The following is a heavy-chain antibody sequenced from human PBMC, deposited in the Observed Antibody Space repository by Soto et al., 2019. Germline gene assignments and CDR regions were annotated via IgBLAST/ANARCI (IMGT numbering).Heavy chain of an antibody. D-gene: IGHD6-13*01. CDR3: ARPYSNRWSIFYGLDV. CDR2: ISSSSDII. Sequence: GGSLRLSCAAPGFTFSTYSMNWVRQAPGKGLEWISYISSSSDIIYYADSVKGRFTISRDNAKNSLFLQMNSLRDEDTAVYYCARPYSNRWSIFYGLDVWGQGTTVTFSS. CDR1: GFTFSTYS. V-gene: IGHV3-48*02. J-gene: IGHJ6*02.